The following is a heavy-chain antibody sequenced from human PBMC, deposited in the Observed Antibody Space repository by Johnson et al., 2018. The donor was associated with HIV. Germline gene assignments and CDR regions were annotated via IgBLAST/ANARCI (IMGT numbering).Heavy chain of an antibody. J-gene: IGHJ3*02. D-gene: IGHD3-10*01. CDR2: ISFDGSNK. CDR1: GFTFSNYW. Sequence: QVQLVESGGGVVQPGRSLRLSCAASGFTFSNYWMTWVRQAPGKGLEWMAVISFDGSNKYYADSVKGRFAISRDNSKNTLYLQMNSLRAEDTAVYYCAREGNYYGLSGAFDIWGQGTMVTVSS. V-gene: IGHV3-30*19. CDR3: AREGNYYGLSGAFDI.